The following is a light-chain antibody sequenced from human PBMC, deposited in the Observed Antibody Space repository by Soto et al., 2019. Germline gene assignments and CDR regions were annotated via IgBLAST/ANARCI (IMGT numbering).Light chain of an antibody. J-gene: IGKJ1*01. CDR1: QSISSW. CDR2: DAS. V-gene: IGKV1-5*01. CDR3: QQYDTYWT. Sequence: DIQMTQSPSTLSASVGDRVTITCRASQSISSWLAWYQQKPGKAPRLLIYDASSLESGVPLRFSGSGSGTEFTLTINSLQPDDFATYYCQQYDTYWTFGQGTKVDIK.